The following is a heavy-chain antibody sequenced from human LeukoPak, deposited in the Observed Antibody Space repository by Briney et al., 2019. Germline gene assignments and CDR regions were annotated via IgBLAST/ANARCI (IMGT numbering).Heavy chain of an antibody. CDR2: IPYSGGSV. J-gene: IGHJ4*02. V-gene: IGHV3-48*04. Sequence: PGGSLRLSCAASGYTFSTYGMNWVRQAPGKGLEWVSYIPYSGGSVRYADSVQGRFTISRDNAKNSLYLQMNNLRAEDTAVYYCAREREGCGGDCLDYWGQGTLVTVSS. D-gene: IGHD2-21*02. CDR3: AREREGCGGDCLDY. CDR1: GYTFSTYG.